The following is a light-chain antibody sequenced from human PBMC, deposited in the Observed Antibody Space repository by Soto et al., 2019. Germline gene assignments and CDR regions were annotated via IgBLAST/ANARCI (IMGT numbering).Light chain of an antibody. Sequence: EIVLTQSPGTLSLSPGERATLSCRASQSVSSSYLAWYQQKPGQAPRLLIYGASSRATGIPDRFSGSGSGRDCTLTISRLEPEDFAVYYCQQYGSSPRITFGQGTRLEIK. J-gene: IGKJ5*01. CDR2: GAS. CDR3: QQYGSSPRIT. V-gene: IGKV3-20*01. CDR1: QSVSSSY.